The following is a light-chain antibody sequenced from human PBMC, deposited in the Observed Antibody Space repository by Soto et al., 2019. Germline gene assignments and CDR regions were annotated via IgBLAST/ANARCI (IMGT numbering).Light chain of an antibody. Sequence: EMVLTQSPGTLSLSPGERATLSCRASQSVSSSYLAWYQQKPGQAPRLLIYGASRRATGIQDRFSGSGSRTDVTLTISRLEPEDVAVYYCQQYGSSPRTFGRGTRVGIK. V-gene: IGKV3-20*01. J-gene: IGKJ1*01. CDR2: GAS. CDR1: QSVSSSY. CDR3: QQYGSSPRT.